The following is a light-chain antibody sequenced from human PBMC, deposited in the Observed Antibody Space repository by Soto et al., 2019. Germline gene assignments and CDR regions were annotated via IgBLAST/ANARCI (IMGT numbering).Light chain of an antibody. V-gene: IGLV2-8*01. J-gene: IGLJ2*01. CDR1: SSDVGGYDY. CDR3: SSYAGINNGI. CDR2: EVT. Sequence: QSALTQPPSASGSPGQSVTISCTGTSSDVGGYDYVSWYQQQSGKAPKLIIYEVTKRPSGVPDRFSGSKSGNTASLTVSGLQAEDEADYYCSSYAGINNGIFGAGTKLTVL.